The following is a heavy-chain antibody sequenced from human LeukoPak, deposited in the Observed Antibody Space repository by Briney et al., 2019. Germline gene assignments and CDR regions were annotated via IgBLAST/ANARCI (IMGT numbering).Heavy chain of an antibody. J-gene: IGHJ4*02. CDR1: GYSFTSYW. Sequence: GESLKISCKGSGYSFTSYWISWVRQMPGKGLEWMGRIDPSDSYTNYSPSFQGHVTISADKSISTAYLQWSSLKASDTAMYYCARHRRSWYYFDYWSQGTLVTVSS. V-gene: IGHV5-10-1*01. D-gene: IGHD2-15*01. CDR2: IDPSDSYT. CDR3: ARHRRSWYYFDY.